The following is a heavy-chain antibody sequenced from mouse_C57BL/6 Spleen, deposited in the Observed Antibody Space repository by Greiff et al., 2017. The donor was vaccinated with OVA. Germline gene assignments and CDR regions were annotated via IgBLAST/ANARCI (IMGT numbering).Heavy chain of an antibody. CDR3: ARTGDGYYERAWFAY. Sequence: VKLVESGAELVKPGASVKMSCKASGYTFTTYPIEWMKQNHGKSLEWIGNFHPYNDDTKYNEKFKGKATLTVEKSSSTVYLELSRLTSDDSAVYYCARTGDGYYERAWFAYWGQGTLVTVSA. CDR2: FHPYNDDT. V-gene: IGHV1-47*01. CDR1: GYTFTTYP. J-gene: IGHJ3*01. D-gene: IGHD2-3*01.